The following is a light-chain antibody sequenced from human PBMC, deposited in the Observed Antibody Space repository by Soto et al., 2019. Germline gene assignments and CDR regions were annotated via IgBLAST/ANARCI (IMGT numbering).Light chain of an antibody. Sequence: QSALTQPASVSGSPGQSMTIAGTGTNRDVGSYNLVSWYQQRPGDAPKLIISEVRNRPSGISYRFTGSKSGNTASLTISGLQAEDEADYYCSSYTPASTLVFGGGTKLTVL. V-gene: IGLV2-14*01. J-gene: IGLJ3*02. CDR2: EVR. CDR1: NRDVGSYNL. CDR3: SSYTPASTLV.